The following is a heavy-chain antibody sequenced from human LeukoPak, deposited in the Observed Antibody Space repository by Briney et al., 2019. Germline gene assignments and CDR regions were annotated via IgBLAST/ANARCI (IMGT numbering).Heavy chain of an antibody. J-gene: IGHJ3*01. Sequence: SETLSLTCAVYGESFNTYYWSWLRQPPEKGLEWIGEVNHRGTTDYSPSLKSRVTISVDTSKNQFSLKVNSVTAADTAMYYCARKRRRGYYLNSAFAVWGQGTMVTVSS. CDR1: GESFNTYY. CDR3: ARKRRRGYYLNSAFAV. V-gene: IGHV4-34*01. CDR2: VNHRGTT. D-gene: IGHD3-3*01.